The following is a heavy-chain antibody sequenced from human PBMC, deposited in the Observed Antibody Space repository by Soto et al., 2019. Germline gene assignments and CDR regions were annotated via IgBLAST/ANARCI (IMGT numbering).Heavy chain of an antibody. CDR3: VRYSSNWFQTEGMDV. CDR1: GGSISSYY. V-gene: IGHV4-4*07. CDR2: IDTSGST. J-gene: IGHJ6*02. D-gene: IGHD6-13*01. Sequence: NPAETLSLTCTVSGGSISSYYWSWIRQPAGKGLEWIGRIDTSGSTNYNPSLRSRVTMSVDTSKKQFSLKLTSVTAADTAVYYCVRYSSNWFQTEGMDVWGQGTTVTVSS.